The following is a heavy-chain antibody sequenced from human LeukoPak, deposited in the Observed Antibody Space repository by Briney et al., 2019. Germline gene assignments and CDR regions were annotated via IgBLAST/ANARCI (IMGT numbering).Heavy chain of an antibody. CDR1: GYTFSSYW. V-gene: IGHV3-74*01. CDR2: IDTDGSIT. CDR3: AKDGKNYFDY. Sequence: GGSLRLSCAASGYTFSSYWMHWVRQAPGKGLVWVSRIDTDGSITSYADSVKGRFTISRDNAKNSLSLQMNSLRAEDTALYYCAKDGKNYFDYWGQGTLVTVSS. J-gene: IGHJ4*02. D-gene: IGHD1-26*01.